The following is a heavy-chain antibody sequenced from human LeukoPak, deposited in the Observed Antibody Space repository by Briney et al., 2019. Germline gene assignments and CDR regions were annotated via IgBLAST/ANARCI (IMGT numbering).Heavy chain of an antibody. J-gene: IGHJ5*02. CDR2: INHSGTT. Sequence: PSVTLSLTCAVYGGSFSSYYWSWIRQSPGKGLEWIGEINHSGTTKYNPSLKSRVTISVDTPQNQFSLRLSSVTAADTAVYYCTRNNWFDPWGQGTLVTVSS. V-gene: IGHV4-34*01. CDR1: GGSFSSYY. CDR3: TRNNWFDP.